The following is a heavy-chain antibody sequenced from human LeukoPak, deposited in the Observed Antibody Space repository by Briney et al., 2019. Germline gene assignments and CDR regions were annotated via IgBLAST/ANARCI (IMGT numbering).Heavy chain of an antibody. J-gene: IGHJ4*02. CDR1: GATFSSYA. Sequence: ASVRLSCKASGATFSSYAMSWVRQAPGQGLEWMGGIIPIFVRANYAQNFQGRVTITAHKSTTRAYMELSSLRSEDTAVYYCARDLTGYSSGWYSFDYWGQGTLVTVSS. CDR2: IIPIFVRA. CDR3: ARDLTGYSSGWYSFDY. V-gene: IGHV1-69*06. D-gene: IGHD6-19*01.